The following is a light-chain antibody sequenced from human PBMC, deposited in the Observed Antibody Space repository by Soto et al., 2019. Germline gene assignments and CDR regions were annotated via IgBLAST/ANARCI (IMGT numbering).Light chain of an antibody. CDR3: CASAHAGSGTVV. CDR1: SSDVGSYNL. Sequence: QSAMTQPASVTGSPGQSITISCTGTSSDVGSYNLVSWYQQQPGKAPKLMIYEVTKRPSGVSNRFSGSKSGNTASMTISGLQADDEVDHHCCASAHAGSGTVVFGGGTKLTVL. J-gene: IGLJ3*02. V-gene: IGLV2-23*02. CDR2: EVT.